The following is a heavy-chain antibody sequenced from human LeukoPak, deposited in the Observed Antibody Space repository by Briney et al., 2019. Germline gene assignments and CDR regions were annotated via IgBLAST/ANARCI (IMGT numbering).Heavy chain of an antibody. CDR1: GFTFNNYW. CDR3: ARRGTGHGMDV. V-gene: IGHV3-74*01. D-gene: IGHD1-1*01. Sequence: GESLRLSCAASGFTFNNYWIHWVRQVPGKGLVWVSRINSDGSSASYVDSVKGRFTISRDNAKNTLFLQMNSLRAEDTAVYYCARRGTGHGMDVWGQGTTVIVSS. CDR2: INSDGSSA. J-gene: IGHJ6*02.